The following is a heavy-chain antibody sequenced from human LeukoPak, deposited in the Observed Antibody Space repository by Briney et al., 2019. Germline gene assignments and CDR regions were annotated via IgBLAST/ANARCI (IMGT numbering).Heavy chain of an antibody. Sequence: GGSLRLSCEASGFTFTNAWMTWVRQAPGKGLEWVGRIKSKTDGGTTEYAATVKGRFTISRDDSKNTLFLQMDSLKTEDTAVYYCATFPSPWGQGTLVTVS. CDR1: GFTFTNAW. CDR2: IKSKTDGGTT. J-gene: IGHJ5*02. CDR3: ATFPSP. V-gene: IGHV3-15*01.